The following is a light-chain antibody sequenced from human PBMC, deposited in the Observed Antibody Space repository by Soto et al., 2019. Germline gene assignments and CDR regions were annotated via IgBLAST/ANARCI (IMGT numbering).Light chain of an antibody. CDR1: SSDVGIYNY. V-gene: IGLV2-14*01. Sequence: QSVLTQPASVSGSAGQSIAISCTGSSSDVGIYNYVSWYQQHPGKVPKLIIYEVTSRPSGVSIRFSGSKSGNTASLTISGLQPEDEADYYCSSYTNINTRACVFGTGTKLTVL. CDR2: EVT. CDR3: SSYTNINTRACV. J-gene: IGLJ1*01.